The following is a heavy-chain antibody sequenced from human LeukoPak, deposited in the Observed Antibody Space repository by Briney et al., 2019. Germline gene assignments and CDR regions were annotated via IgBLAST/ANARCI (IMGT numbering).Heavy chain of an antibody. CDR2: ITDDGYNT. J-gene: IGHJ4*02. Sequence: GGSLRLSCAASGFTFSAFAMTWVRQAPGKGLEWVSTITDDGYNTYSADSVKGRITFSRDNSKNTLSLQLRSLRAEDTAVHYCAKDLSYTSGASDHWGQGTLVTVSS. CDR1: GFTFSAFA. V-gene: IGHV3-23*01. D-gene: IGHD6-19*01. CDR3: AKDLSYTSGASDH.